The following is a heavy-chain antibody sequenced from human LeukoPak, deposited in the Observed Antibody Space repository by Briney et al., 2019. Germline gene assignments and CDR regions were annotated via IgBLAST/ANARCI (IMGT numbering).Heavy chain of an antibody. J-gene: IGHJ5*02. CDR3: AGEVVTQS. Sequence: GGSLRLSCAASGFTFSSYSMNWVRQAPGRGLEWVSSISRSSSYIYYADSVKGRFTISRDNAKNSLYLQMNSLRGEDTAVYYCAGEVVTQSWGQETLVTVSS. CDR1: GFTFSSYS. V-gene: IGHV3-21*01. D-gene: IGHD4-23*01. CDR2: ISRSSSYI.